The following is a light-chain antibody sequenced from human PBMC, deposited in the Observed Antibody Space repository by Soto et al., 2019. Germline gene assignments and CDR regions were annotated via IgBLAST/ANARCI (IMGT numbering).Light chain of an antibody. V-gene: IGLV2-11*01. CDR2: DVS. Sequence: QCALTQPRSVYGSPGQSVTISCTGTSSDVGGYNYVSWYQQHPGKAPKLMIYDVSKRPSGVPDRFSGSKSGNTASLTISELQAEDEADYYCCSYAGSYTYVFGTGTKVTVL. J-gene: IGLJ1*01. CDR1: SSDVGGYNY. CDR3: CSYAGSYTYV.